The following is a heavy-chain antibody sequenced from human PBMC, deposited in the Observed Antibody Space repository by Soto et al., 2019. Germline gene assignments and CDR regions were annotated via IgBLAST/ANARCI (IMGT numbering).Heavy chain of an antibody. J-gene: IGHJ4*02. CDR2: IYYKGST. CDR3: ARHESSGWYYFDY. CDR1: GGSISYYY. V-gene: IGHV4-59*08. Sequence: SETLSLTCTVSGGSISYYYWSWIRQPPGKGLEWIGYIYYKGSTNYNPSLKSRITLSVDTSKNQFSLKLSSVTAADTAVYFCARHESSGWYYFDYWGQGTLVTVSS. D-gene: IGHD6-19*01.